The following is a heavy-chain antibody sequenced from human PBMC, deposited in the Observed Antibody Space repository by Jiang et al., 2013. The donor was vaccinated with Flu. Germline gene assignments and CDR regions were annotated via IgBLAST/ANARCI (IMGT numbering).Heavy chain of an antibody. CDR3: ARATILTGYLGYYGMDV. J-gene: IGHJ6*02. V-gene: IGHV4-30-4*08. Sequence: GSGLVKPSQTLSLTCTVSGGSISSGDYYWSWIRQPPGKGLEWIGYIYYSGSTYYNPSLKSRVTISVDTSKNQFSLKLSSVTAADTAVYYCARATILTGYLGYYGMDVWGQGTTVTVSS. D-gene: IGHD3-9*01. CDR1: GGSISSGDYY. CDR2: IYYSGST.